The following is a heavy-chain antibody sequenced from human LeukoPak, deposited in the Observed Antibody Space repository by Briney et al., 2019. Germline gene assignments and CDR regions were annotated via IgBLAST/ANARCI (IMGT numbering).Heavy chain of an antibody. CDR3: AKDTSIGRYCTNGVCSPFDY. CDR2: ISDTGATT. CDR1: GFTFISYA. V-gene: IGHV3-23*01. Sequence: GGSLTLSCPGSGFTFISYAMSWVRQAPGKGLEWVAAISDTGATTYDADSVKGRFTISSHNSRSTLYLQMNSLRAEDTALYYCAKDTSIGRYCTNGVCSPFDYWGQGTLVTVSS. D-gene: IGHD2-8*01. J-gene: IGHJ4*02.